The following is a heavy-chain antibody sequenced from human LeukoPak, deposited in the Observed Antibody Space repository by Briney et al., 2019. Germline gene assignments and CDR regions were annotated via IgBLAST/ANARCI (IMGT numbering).Heavy chain of an antibody. V-gene: IGHV3-23*01. D-gene: IGHD2-15*01. CDR3: ARDNPPRDIVVVVAATSGMDV. CDR2: ISGSGGST. Sequence: GGSLRLSCAASGFTFSSYAMSWVRQAPGKGLEWVSAISGSGGSTYYADSVKGRFTISRDNSKNTLYLQMNSLRAEDTAVYYCARDNPPRDIVVVVAATSGMDVWGQGTTVTVSS. CDR1: GFTFSSYA. J-gene: IGHJ6*02.